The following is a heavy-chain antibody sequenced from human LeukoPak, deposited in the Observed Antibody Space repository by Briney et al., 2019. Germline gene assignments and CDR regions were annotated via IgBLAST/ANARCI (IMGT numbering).Heavy chain of an antibody. V-gene: IGHV4-59*01. CDR2: IYHMGSN. CDR1: AGSLSSYY. J-gene: IGHJ3*02. CDR3: ARAPEIDSSGRSHSDGFDI. D-gene: IGHD3-22*01. Sequence: SETLSLTCIVSAGSLSSYYWIWIRQPAAKGRECIGYIYHMGSNNYNRSLRSRVTISVGTSKNQFSLKLSSVSAADTAVYYCARAPEIDSSGRSHSDGFDIWGQGKMVTVFS.